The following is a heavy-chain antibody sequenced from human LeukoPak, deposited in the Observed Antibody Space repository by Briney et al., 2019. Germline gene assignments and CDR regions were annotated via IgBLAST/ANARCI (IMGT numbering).Heavy chain of an antibody. Sequence: GGSLRLSCVFSGHSFSEHWMHCAPEARGKGLVWVARSNLQWTTVDYADSLKGRFPIPRDNPHNTLHLQMNTLRAEDTPVFHCASAFTYVRLGDHSGQGTPGTVSS. CDR3: ASAFTYVRLGDH. CDR1: GHSFSEHW. J-gene: IGHJ4*02. D-gene: IGHD3-16*01. V-gene: IGHV3-74*01. CDR2: SNLQWTTV.